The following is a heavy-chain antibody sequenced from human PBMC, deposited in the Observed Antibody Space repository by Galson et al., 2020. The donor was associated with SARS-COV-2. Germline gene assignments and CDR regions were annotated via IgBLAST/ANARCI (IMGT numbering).Heavy chain of an antibody. CDR2: IYPGDSDT. D-gene: IGHD3-22*01. Sequence: GESLKISCKGSGYSFTSYWIGWVRQMPGKGLEWMGIIYPGDSDTRYSPSFQGQVTISADKSISTAYLQWSSLKASDTAMYYCASALNYYDSSGYYASVEYFQHWSQGTLVTVSS. CDR1: GYSFTSYW. CDR3: ASALNYYDSSGYYASVEYFQH. V-gene: IGHV5-51*01. J-gene: IGHJ1*01.